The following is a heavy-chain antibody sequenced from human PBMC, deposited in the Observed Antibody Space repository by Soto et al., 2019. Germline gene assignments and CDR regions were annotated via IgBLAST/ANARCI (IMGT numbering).Heavy chain of an antibody. Sequence: QVQLVQSGPEVKNPGASVRVSCVASGYAFTSYGVNWVRQAPGQGLEWMGWIAPHSGRTTYLPKFQGKVPMTADVSTDTAYIELRSLKSDDTGIYFRARAAKGSYHSAYLGQGTVVTVSS. CDR2: IAPHSGRT. D-gene: IGHD3-16*02. CDR3: ARAAKGSYHSAY. V-gene: IGHV1-18*04. J-gene: IGHJ4*02. CDR1: GYAFTSYG.